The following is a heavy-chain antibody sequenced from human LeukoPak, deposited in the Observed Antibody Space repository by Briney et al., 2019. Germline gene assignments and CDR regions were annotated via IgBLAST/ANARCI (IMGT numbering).Heavy chain of an antibody. CDR3: ARTPPAYDILTGYYKGDI. Sequence: PGGSLRLSCAASGFTFSSNYMSWVRQAPGKGLEWVSVIYSGGSTYYSDSVKGRFTISRDNSKNTLYLQMNSLRAEDTAVYYCARTPPAYDILTGYYKGDIWGQGTMVTVSS. J-gene: IGHJ3*02. V-gene: IGHV3-53*01. CDR1: GFTFSSNY. CDR2: IYSGGST. D-gene: IGHD3-9*01.